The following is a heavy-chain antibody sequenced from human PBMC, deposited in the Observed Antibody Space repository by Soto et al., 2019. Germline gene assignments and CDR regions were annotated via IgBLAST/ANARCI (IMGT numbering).Heavy chain of an antibody. CDR2: ISGYDGKT. J-gene: IGHJ5*02. CDR3: ARDFMYTSSPDSWFDP. Sequence: QVLLVQSGGEVKKPGASVKVSCKASGFNVISYGINWVRQAPGQGLEWMGWISGYDGKTVYAHSVQDRVTMTTDATTGTAYMELRGLRSADTAIYYWARDFMYTSSPDSWFDPWGQGTLVTVTS. V-gene: IGHV1-18*04. CDR1: GFNVISYG. D-gene: IGHD6-6*01.